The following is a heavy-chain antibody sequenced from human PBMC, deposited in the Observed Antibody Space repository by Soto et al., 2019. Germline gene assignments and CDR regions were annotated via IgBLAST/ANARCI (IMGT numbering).Heavy chain of an antibody. CDR3: ARDSGPNYDILTGPNYYFDY. CDR1: GFTFRYYG. CDR2: IWYDGTNK. D-gene: IGHD3-9*01. V-gene: IGHV3-33*01. J-gene: IGHJ4*02. Sequence: GGSLRLSCAASGFTFRYYGMHWVRQAPGKGLEWVAVIWYDGTNKYYADSVKGRFTISRDNSQNTLYLQMNSLRAEDTAVYYCARDSGPNYDILTGPNYYFDYWGQGTLVTVSS.